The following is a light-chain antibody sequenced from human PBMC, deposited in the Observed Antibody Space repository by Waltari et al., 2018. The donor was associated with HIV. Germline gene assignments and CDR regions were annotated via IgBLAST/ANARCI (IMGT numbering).Light chain of an antibody. CDR3: QQYNNWPPT. CDR2: GAT. J-gene: IGKJ1*01. CDR1: QDVTNN. Sequence: ETAMTQSPATLSVSPGERATLSCRASQDVTNNLAWYQQNPGQAPRLLIYGATTRATDIPARFSGSGSGTEFTLTISSLQSEDFAFYFCQQYNNWPPTFGQGTKVDVK. V-gene: IGKV3-15*01.